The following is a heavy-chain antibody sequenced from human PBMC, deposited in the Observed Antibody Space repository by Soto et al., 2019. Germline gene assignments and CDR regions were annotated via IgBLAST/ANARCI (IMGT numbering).Heavy chain of an antibody. CDR3: ARDAIFGVVIDY. J-gene: IGHJ4*02. CDR1: GYTFTSYA. V-gene: IGHV1-3*01. CDR2: INAGNGNT. D-gene: IGHD3-3*01. Sequence: ASVKVSCKASGYTFTSYAMHWVRQAPGQRLEWMGWINAGNGNTKYSQKFQGRVTITRDTSASTAYMELSSLRSEVTAVYYCARDAIFGVVIDYWGQGTLVTVSS.